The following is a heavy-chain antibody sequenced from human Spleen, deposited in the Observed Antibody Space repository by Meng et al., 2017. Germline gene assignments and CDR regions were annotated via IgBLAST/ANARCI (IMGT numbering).Heavy chain of an antibody. V-gene: IGHV1-69*02. J-gene: IGHJ6*02. CDR1: GGTFSSYT. CDR2: IIPILGIA. CDR3: ASGYSYGYTSNYYYCGMDV. D-gene: IGHD5-18*01. Sequence: SVKVSCKASGGTFSSYTISWVRQAPGQGLEWMGRIIPILGIANYAQKFQGRVTITADKSTSTAYMELSSLRSEDTAVYYCASGYSYGYTSNYYYCGMDVWGQGTTVTVSS.